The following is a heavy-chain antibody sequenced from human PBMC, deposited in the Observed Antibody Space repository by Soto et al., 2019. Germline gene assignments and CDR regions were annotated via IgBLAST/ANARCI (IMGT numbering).Heavy chain of an antibody. V-gene: IGHV3-72*01. J-gene: IGHJ4*02. CDR1: GFTLSDNY. Sequence: EVQLVESGGGLVQPGGSLRLSCAASGFTLSDNYMDWVRQAPGKGLEWVARTKNRSQRYTIEYAASVKGRFTISRDDSKNSLYLQMNSLKSEDTAVYYCTCWIAARCSWGQGTLVTVAS. CDR3: TCWIAARCS. CDR2: TKNRSQRYTI. D-gene: IGHD6-6*01.